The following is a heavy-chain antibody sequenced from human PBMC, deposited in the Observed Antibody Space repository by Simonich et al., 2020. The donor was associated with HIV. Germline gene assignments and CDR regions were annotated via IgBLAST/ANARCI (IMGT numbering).Heavy chain of an antibody. CDR3: AKDRYSSSSGSFDY. V-gene: IGHV3-9*03. Sequence: EVQLVESGGGLVQPARSLRLSCAASGFTLVDYAMHWVRQAPGKGMCGASSISWNSCKQSYTDSVKGRITISRDNAKNSLYLQMNSLRAEDMALYYCAKDRYSSSSGSFDYWGQGTLVTVSS. D-gene: IGHD6-6*01. CDR1: GFTLVDYA. CDR2: ISWNSCKQ. J-gene: IGHJ4*02.